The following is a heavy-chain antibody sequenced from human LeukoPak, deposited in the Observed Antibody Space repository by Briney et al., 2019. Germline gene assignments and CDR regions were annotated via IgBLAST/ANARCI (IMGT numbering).Heavy chain of an antibody. CDR2: IKQDGSEK. J-gene: IGHJ4*02. Sequence: GGSLRLSCAASGFTFSNYWMSWIRQAPGKGLEWVANIKQDGSEKYYVDSVKGRFTIPRDNTKNSLYLQMNSLRAEDTAVYYCASTQTFDYWGQGTLVTVSS. CDR1: GFTFSNYW. V-gene: IGHV3-7*01. CDR3: ASTQTFDY.